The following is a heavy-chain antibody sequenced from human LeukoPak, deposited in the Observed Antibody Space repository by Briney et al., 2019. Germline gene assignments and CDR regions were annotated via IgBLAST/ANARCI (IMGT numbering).Heavy chain of an antibody. CDR1: GDSISNYY. Sequence: PSETLSLTCTVSGDSISNYYRSWIRQSAGKGLEWIGRVYISGSTDYNPSLKSRVTMSVDTSKNQFSLNLSSVTAADTAVYYCARVDSSGWYHFDYWGQGTLVTVSS. V-gene: IGHV4-4*07. J-gene: IGHJ4*02. CDR2: VYISGST. CDR3: ARVDSSGWYHFDY. D-gene: IGHD6-19*01.